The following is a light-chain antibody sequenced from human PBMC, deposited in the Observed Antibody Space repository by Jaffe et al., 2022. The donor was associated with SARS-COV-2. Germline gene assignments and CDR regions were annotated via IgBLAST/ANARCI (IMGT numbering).Light chain of an antibody. Sequence: VLTQSPATLSVSPGERASLSCRASQSIRGNSLAWYQQRVGQPPRLIIFDASSRATGIPDRFSGSGSGTDFVLTINRLEPEDFAVYFCQEYGTSPLSFGGGTKVEIK. CDR3: QEYGTSPLS. V-gene: IGKV3-20*01. J-gene: IGKJ4*01. CDR1: QSIRGNS. CDR2: DAS.